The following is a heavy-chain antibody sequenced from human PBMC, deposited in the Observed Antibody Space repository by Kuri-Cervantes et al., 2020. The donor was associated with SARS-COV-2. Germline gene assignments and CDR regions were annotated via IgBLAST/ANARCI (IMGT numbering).Heavy chain of an antibody. CDR2: MNPNSGNT. J-gene: IGHJ3*02. Sequence: ASVKVSCKASGGTFSSYAISWVRQAPGQGLEWMGWMNPNSGNTGYAQKFQGRVTMTRNTSISTAYMELSSLRSDDTAVYYCARGGSGSDAFDIWGQGTMVTVSS. CDR1: GGTFSSYA. V-gene: IGHV1-8*02. D-gene: IGHD3-10*01. CDR3: ARGGSGSDAFDI.